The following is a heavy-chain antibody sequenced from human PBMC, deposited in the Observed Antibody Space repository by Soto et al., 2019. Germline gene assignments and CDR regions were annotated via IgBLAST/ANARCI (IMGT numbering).Heavy chain of an antibody. J-gene: IGHJ4*02. CDR1: GDSISSYY. CDR3: ARSPYSSSSHFDY. D-gene: IGHD6-6*01. V-gene: IGHV4-59*01. CDR2: VDYSGDT. Sequence: SETLSLTCTVSGDSISSYYWSWIRLPPGKGLEWLGYVDYSGDTKYNPSLKSRVTISVDTSKNQFSLKLSSVTAADTAVYYCARSPYSSSSHFDYWGQGTLVTAPQ.